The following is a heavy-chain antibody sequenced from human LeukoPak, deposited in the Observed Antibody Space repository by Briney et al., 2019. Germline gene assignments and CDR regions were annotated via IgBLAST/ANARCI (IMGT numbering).Heavy chain of an antibody. J-gene: IGHJ4*02. V-gene: IGHV3-23*01. Sequence: GGSLRLSCAASGFTFSSYAMSRVRQAPGKGLEWVSAISGSGGSTYYADSVKGRFTIPKDNPKNTLYLQMNSLRAEDTAVYCGAKDAKQSRGWLDYWGQGTLVTVSS. CDR1: GFTFSSYA. CDR3: AKDAKQSRGWLDY. CDR2: ISGSGGST. D-gene: IGHD6-19*01.